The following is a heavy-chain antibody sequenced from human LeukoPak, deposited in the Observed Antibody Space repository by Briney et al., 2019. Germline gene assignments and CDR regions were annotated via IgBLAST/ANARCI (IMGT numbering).Heavy chain of an antibody. CDR1: GFTFSSYS. CDR3: ASVPFWSGTSEFDP. Sequence: EGSLRLSCAASGFTFSSYSMNWVRQAPGKGLEWVSYISSSSSTIYYADSVKGRFTISRDNAKNSLYLQMNSLRAEDTAVYYCASVPFWSGTSEFDPWGQGTLVTVSS. V-gene: IGHV3-48*01. D-gene: IGHD3-3*01. CDR2: ISSSSSTI. J-gene: IGHJ5*02.